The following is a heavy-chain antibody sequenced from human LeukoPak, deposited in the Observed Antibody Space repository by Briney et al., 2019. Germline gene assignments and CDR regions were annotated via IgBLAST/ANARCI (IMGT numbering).Heavy chain of an antibody. J-gene: IGHJ4*02. CDR1: GYSFTTYW. Sequence: GESLKISCKGSGYSFTTYWIGWVRQMPGKGLEWMGSIYPGDSDTRDSPSFQGQVTISADKSINTAYLQWSSLKASDTAMYYCVRVYDYGRPFDYWGQGTLVTVSS. D-gene: IGHD4/OR15-4a*01. CDR2: IYPGDSDT. V-gene: IGHV5-51*01. CDR3: VRVYDYGRPFDY.